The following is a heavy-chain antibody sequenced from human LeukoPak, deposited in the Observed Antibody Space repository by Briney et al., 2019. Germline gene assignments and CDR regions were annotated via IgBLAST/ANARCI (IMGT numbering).Heavy chain of an antibody. Sequence: ASVKVSCKASGYTFTSYGISWVRQAPGQGLEWMGIINPSGGSTSYAQKFQGRVTMTRDMSTSTVYMELSSLRSEDTAVYYCARADDSQRYSGSEQTGRYWGQGTLVTVSS. CDR2: INPSGGST. J-gene: IGHJ4*02. CDR3: ARADDSQRYSGSEQTGRY. CDR1: GYTFTSYG. V-gene: IGHV1-46*01. D-gene: IGHD1-26*01.